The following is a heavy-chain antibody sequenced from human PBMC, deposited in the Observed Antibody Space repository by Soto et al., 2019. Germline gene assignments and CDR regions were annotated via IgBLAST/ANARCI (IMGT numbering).Heavy chain of an antibody. CDR3: AHAFGGTSWPNDAFDV. Sequence: QITLKESGPTLVKPTQTLTLTCIFSGLSFSADGVGVGWIRQPPGKALEWLALIYWDDDPRYRPSLKSRLTITKDSSKNQVVLKMTNMDPLDTATYYCAHAFGGTSWPNDAFDVWGQGTVVTVSS. V-gene: IGHV2-5*02. J-gene: IGHJ3*01. CDR1: GLSFSADGVG. CDR2: IYWDDDP. D-gene: IGHD3-16*01.